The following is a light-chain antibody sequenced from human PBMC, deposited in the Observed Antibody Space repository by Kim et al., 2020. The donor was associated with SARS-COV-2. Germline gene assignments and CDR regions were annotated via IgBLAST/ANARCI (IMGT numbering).Light chain of an antibody. V-gene: IGLV1-40*01. CDR3: QSYDSSLSSVV. CDR2: GNN. J-gene: IGLJ2*01. Sequence: RVTISCTGSSSNSGAGYDVHWYQHLPGTAPKLLIYGNNNRPSGVPDRFSGSKSGTSASLAITGLQAEDEADYYCQSYDSSLSSVVFGGGTQLTVL. CDR1: SSNSGAGYD.